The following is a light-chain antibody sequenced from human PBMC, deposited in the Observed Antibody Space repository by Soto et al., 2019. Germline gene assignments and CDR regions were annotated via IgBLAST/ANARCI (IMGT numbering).Light chain of an antibody. CDR3: QQLNSYPYT. V-gene: IGKV1-9*01. Sequence: DIQLTQSPSFLSASVGDRVTITCRASQGISSYLAWYQQKPGKAPKLLIYAASTLQSGVPSRLSGRGSGTEFTLTISSLQPEDFATYYFQQLNSYPYTFGRGTKLEIK. CDR1: QGISSY. CDR2: AAS. J-gene: IGKJ2*01.